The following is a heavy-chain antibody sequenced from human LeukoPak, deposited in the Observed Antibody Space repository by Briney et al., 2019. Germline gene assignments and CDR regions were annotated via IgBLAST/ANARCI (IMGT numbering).Heavy chain of an antibody. D-gene: IGHD1-26*01. CDR3: ARVSSGSYGDWFDP. J-gene: IGHJ5*02. CDR2: INWNSGSI. Sequence: PGGSLRLPCAASGFTFDDYAMHWVRQAPGKGLERVTGINWNSGSIGYADSVKGRFTISRDNAKNSLYLQMNSLRAEDTAVYYCARVSSGSYGDWFDPWGQGTLVTVSS. V-gene: IGHV3-9*01. CDR1: GFTFDDYA.